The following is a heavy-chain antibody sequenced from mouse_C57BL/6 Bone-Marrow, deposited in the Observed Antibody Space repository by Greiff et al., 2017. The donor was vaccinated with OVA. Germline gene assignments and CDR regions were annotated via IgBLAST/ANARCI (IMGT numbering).Heavy chain of an antibody. CDR2: ISSGGSYT. V-gene: IGHV5-6*01. CDR1: GFTFSSYG. D-gene: IGHD1-1*01. J-gene: IGHJ1*03. CDR3: ARPSSYYWYFDV. Sequence: EVKLVESGGDLVKPGGSLKLSCAASGFTFSSYGMSWVRQTPDKRLEWVATISSGGSYTYYPDSVKGRFTISRDNAKNTLYLQMSRLKSEDTAMYYCARPSSYYWYFDVWGTGTTVTVSS.